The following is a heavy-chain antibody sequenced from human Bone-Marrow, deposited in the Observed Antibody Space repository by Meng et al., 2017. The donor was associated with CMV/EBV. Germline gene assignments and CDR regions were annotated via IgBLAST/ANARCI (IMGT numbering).Heavy chain of an antibody. V-gene: IGHV1-69*06. J-gene: IGHJ5*02. CDR2: IIPIFGTA. Sequence: ASGGTFSSDAISWVRQAPGQGLEWMGGIIPIFGTANYAQKFQGRVTITADKSTSTAYMELSSLRSEDTAVYYCAEGSYYDSLGWFDPWGQGTLVTVSS. CDR1: GGTFSSDA. D-gene: IGHD3-22*01. CDR3: AEGSYYDSLGWFDP.